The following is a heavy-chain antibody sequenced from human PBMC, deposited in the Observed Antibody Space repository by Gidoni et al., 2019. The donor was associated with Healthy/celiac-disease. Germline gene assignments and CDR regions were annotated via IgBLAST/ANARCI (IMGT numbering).Heavy chain of an antibody. CDR2: IYPGDSDT. J-gene: IGHJ1*01. D-gene: IGHD2-15*01. Sequence: EVQLVQSGAEVKKPGESLKISCKGSGYSFTRYWIGWVRQMPGKGLEWMGIIYPGDSDTRYSPSFQGQVTISADKSISTAYLQWSSLKASDTAMYYCARLSLVVAATPSYFQHWGQGTLVTVSS. CDR3: ARLSLVVAATPSYFQH. CDR1: GYSFTRYW. V-gene: IGHV5-51*01.